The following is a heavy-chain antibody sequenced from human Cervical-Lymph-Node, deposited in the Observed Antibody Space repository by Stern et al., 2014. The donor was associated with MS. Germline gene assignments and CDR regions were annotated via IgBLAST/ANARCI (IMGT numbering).Heavy chain of an antibody. V-gene: IGHV4-31*03. CDR3: ARKYSSGRRGFDY. D-gene: IGHD6-19*01. CDR1: GGSISSGGYY. J-gene: IGHJ4*02. Sequence: QVQLQESGPGLVKPSQTLSLTCTVSGGSISSGGYYWGWNRPHPGQGLEGIGYLYYTGSTYYNPSLKSRVTISVDTSKNQFSLKLSSVTAADTAVYYCARKYSSGRRGFDYWGQGTLVTVSS. CDR2: LYYTGST.